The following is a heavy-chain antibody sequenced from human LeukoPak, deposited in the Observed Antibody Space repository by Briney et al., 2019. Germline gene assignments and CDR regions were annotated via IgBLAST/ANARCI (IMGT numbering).Heavy chain of an antibody. J-gene: IGHJ4*02. CDR3: ARHVGGSYYSLDY. D-gene: IGHD1-26*01. Sequence: PSETLSLTCTVSGGSISSYYWSWIRQPPGKGLEWIGYTYTSGSTNYNPSLKSRVTISVDTSKNQFSLKLSSVTAADTAVYYCARHVGGSYYSLDYWGQGTLVTVSS. V-gene: IGHV4-4*09. CDR1: GGSISSYY. CDR2: TYTSGST.